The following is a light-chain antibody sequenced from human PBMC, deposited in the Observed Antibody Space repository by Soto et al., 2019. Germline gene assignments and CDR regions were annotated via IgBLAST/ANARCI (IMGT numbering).Light chain of an antibody. CDR1: QNVNGW. J-gene: IGKJ4*01. CDR3: QHYNNWPLT. CDR2: KAS. Sequence: DIQMTQSPSTLSASVGDRVTITCRASQNVNGWLAWYQQKPGKAPKLLINKASTLESGVPSRFSGRGFGTEFTLTISSLQTDDFATYYCQHYNNWPLTFGGGTKVEIK. V-gene: IGKV1-5*03.